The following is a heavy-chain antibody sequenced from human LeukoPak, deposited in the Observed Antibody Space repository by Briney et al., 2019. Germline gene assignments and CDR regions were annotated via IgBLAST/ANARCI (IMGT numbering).Heavy chain of an antibody. J-gene: IGHJ5*02. V-gene: IGHV1-8*03. CDR3: ARSGYAPGYSSSSNRNWFDP. Sequence: ASVKVSCKASGYTFTSYDINWVRQATGQGLEWMGWMNPNSGNTGYAQKFQGRVTITRNTSISTAYMELSSLRSEDTAVYYCARSGYAPGYSSSSNRNWFDPWGQGTLVTVSS. CDR2: MNPNSGNT. CDR1: GYTFTSYD. D-gene: IGHD6-13*01.